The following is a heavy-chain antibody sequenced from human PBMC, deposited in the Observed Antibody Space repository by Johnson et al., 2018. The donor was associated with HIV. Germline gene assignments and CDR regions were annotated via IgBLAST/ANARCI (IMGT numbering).Heavy chain of an antibody. D-gene: IGHD3-16*01. V-gene: IGHV3-13*01. CDR1: GFTFSSYD. CDR3: AKDASTLGGDAFDI. CDR2: IGTAGDT. J-gene: IGHJ3*02. Sequence: VQLVESGGGLVQPGGSLRLSCAASGFTFSSYDMHWVRQATGKGLEWVSAIGTAGDTYYPGSVKGRFTISRENAKNSLYLQMNSLSAGDTAVYYCAKDASTLGGDAFDIWGQGTMVTVSS.